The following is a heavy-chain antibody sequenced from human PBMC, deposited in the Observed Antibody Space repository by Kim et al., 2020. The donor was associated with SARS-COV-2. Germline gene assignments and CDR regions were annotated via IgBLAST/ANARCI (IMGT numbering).Heavy chain of an antibody. D-gene: IGHD1-1*01. CDR3: ARLALWNGGAYMDV. V-gene: IGHV4-59*08. CDR2: IYYSGST. Sequence: SETLSLTCTVSGGSISSYYWSWIRQPPGKGLEWIGYIYYSGSTNYNPSLKSRVTISVDTSKNQFSLKLSSVTAADTAVYYCARLALWNGGAYMDVWGKGTTVTVSS. CDR1: GGSISSYY. J-gene: IGHJ6*03.